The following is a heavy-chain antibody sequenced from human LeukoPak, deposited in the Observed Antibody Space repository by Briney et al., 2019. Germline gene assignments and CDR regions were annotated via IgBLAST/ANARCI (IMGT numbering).Heavy chain of an antibody. CDR3: ARDGAVTYFDY. J-gene: IGHJ4*02. D-gene: IGHD4-17*01. CDR2: IYYSGST. V-gene: IGHV4-61*01. Sequence: PSETLSLTCTVSGGSVSSGTYYWSWIRQPPGKGLEWIGYIYYSGSTNYNPSLKSRVTISVDTSKNQFSLKLSSVTAADTAVYYCARDGAVTYFDYWGQGTLVTVSS. CDR1: GGSVSSGTYY.